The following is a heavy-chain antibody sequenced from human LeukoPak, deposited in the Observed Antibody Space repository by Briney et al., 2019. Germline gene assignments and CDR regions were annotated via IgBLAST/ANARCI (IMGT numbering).Heavy chain of an antibody. Sequence: PSETLSLTCAVYGGSFSGYYWSWIRQPPGKGLEWIGEINHSGSTNYNPSLKSRVTISVDTSKNQFSLKLSSVTAADTAVYYCARSDDSSGWYPGGSFSSWGQGTLVTVSS. D-gene: IGHD6-19*01. CDR3: ARSDDSSGWYPGGSFSS. CDR1: GGSFSGYY. J-gene: IGHJ5*02. CDR2: INHSGST. V-gene: IGHV4-34*01.